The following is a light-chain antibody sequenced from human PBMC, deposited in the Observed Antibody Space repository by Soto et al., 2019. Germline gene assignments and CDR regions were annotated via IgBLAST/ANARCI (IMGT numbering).Light chain of an antibody. Sequence: DIQMTQSPSSLSASVGDRVTITCRASQSIANYVNWYQQKPGKAPKLLIYAAFSLQSEVPSRFSGSGSGTDFSLTISSLQPEDFATYSCQQSYTTPLTFGGGTKVNIK. CDR1: QSIANY. CDR3: QQSYTTPLT. V-gene: IGKV1-39*01. J-gene: IGKJ4*01. CDR2: AAF.